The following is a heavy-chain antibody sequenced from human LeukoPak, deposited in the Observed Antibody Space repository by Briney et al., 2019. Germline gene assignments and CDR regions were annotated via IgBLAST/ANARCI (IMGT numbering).Heavy chain of an antibody. Sequence: GGSLRLSCVGSGFTFRSHAMSWVRQAPEKGLEFVSGIYENGGTTYYADSVKGRFSISRDNSKNTLYLQMNSLRAEDTAVYYCARAQIVVVSLFDYWGQGTLVTVSS. CDR3: ARAQIVVVSLFDY. J-gene: IGHJ4*02. D-gene: IGHD3-22*01. CDR2: IYENGGTT. V-gene: IGHV3-23*01. CDR1: GFTFRSHA.